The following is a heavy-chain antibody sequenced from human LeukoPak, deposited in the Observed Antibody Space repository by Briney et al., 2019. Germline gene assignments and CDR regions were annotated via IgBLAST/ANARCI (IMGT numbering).Heavy chain of an antibody. V-gene: IGHV3-30*02. CDR1: GFSFSYYG. J-gene: IGHJ5*02. Sequence: PGGSLRLSCAASGFSFSYYGMHWVRQAPGKGLEWVSFIGFDGRNTYYADSVKGRFTISRDNSKNTVYLQMNRLRAEDTAVYYCARDLGQYYDTSDNWFDPWGQGTLVTVSS. D-gene: IGHD3-22*01. CDR2: IGFDGRNT. CDR3: ARDLGQYYDTSDNWFDP.